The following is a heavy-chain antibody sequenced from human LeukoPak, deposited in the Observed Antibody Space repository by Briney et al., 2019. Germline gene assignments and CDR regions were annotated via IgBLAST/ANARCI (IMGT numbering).Heavy chain of an antibody. CDR1: GFTVSSNY. V-gene: IGHV3-66*01. Sequence: PGGSLRLSCAASGFTVSSNYMSWVRQAPGKGLEWVSIIYSGGSTYYAESVKGRFTISRDNSKNTLYLQMNSLRVVDTAVYYCARDRGGSKRAYDYWGQGTLVTVSS. CDR2: IYSGGST. CDR3: ARDRGGSKRAYDY. D-gene: IGHD2-2*01. J-gene: IGHJ4*02.